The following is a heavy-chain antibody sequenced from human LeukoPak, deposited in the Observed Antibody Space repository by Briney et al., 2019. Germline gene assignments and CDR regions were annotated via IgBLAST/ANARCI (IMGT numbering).Heavy chain of an antibody. CDR3: AKEGSGNSPYFDY. CDR2: IRYDGSDK. CDR1: GFTFSVYG. V-gene: IGHV3-30*02. J-gene: IGHJ4*02. Sequence: PGGSLRLSCAASGFTFSVYGMHWVRQAPGKGLEWVAFIRYDGSDKYYADSVKGRFTISRDNSKNTLYLQMNSLSAEDTAVYYCAKEGSGNSPYFDYWGQGTLVTVSS. D-gene: IGHD4-23*01.